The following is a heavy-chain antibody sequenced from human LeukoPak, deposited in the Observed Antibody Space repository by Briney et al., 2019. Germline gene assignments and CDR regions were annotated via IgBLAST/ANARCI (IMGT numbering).Heavy chain of an antibody. D-gene: IGHD3-3*01. J-gene: IGHJ4*02. Sequence: SETLSLTCAVYGGSFSGYYWSWIRQPPGKGLERIGEINHSGSTNYNPSLKSRVTISVDTSKNQFSLKLSSVTAADTAVYYCATITIFGVVPVDWGQGTLVTVSS. CDR2: INHSGST. CDR1: GGSFSGYY. CDR3: ATITIFGVVPVD. V-gene: IGHV4-34*01.